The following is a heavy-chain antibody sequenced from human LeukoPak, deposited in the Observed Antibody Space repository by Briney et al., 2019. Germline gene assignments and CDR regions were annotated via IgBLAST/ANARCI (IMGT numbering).Heavy chain of an antibody. Sequence: PGGSLRLSCAASGFTFSSYWMSWVRQAPGKELERVANIKQDGSEKYYVDSVKGRFTISRDNAKNSLYLQMNSLRAEDTAVYYCARESHTAMGFDYWGQGTLVTVAS. V-gene: IGHV3-7*01. J-gene: IGHJ4*02. CDR1: GFTFSSYW. CDR2: IKQDGSEK. CDR3: ARESHTAMGFDY. D-gene: IGHD5-18*01.